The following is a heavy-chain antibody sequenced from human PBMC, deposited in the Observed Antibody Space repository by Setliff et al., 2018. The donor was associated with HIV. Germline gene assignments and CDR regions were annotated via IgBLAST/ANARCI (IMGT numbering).Heavy chain of an antibody. CDR2: MNPNSGNT. Sequence: RASVKVSCKASGYTFTSYGINWVRQATGQGLEWMAWMNPNSGNTGYTQKFQGRVTTTRNTSITTAYMELSSLRSEEAAIYYCARGRGPSRFDYWGQGTLVTVSS. V-gene: IGHV1-8*03. J-gene: IGHJ4*01. CDR3: ARGRGPSRFDY. CDR1: GYTFTSYG.